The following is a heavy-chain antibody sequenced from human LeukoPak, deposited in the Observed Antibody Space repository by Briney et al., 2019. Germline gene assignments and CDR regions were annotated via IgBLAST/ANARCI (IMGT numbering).Heavy chain of an antibody. V-gene: IGHV3-9*01. CDR2: ISWNSVNI. Sequence: QPGGSLRLSCAASGFTFDDYAMHWVRQAPGKGLEWVSGISWNSVNIDYADSVKGRFTISRDDAKNSVYLQMNSLRAEDTAVYYCARGGDYWGQGTLVTVSS. J-gene: IGHJ4*02. CDR1: GFTFDDYA. CDR3: ARGGDY.